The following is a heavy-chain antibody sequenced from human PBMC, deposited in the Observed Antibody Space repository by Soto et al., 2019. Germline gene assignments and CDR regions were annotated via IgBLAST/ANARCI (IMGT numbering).Heavy chain of an antibody. D-gene: IGHD3-9*01. J-gene: IGHJ3*02. V-gene: IGHV4-31*03. Sequence: QVQLQESGPGLVKPSQTLSLTCTVSGGSISSGGYYWSWIRQHPGKGLEWIGYIYYSGSTYYNPPLQSRLTISVDPSKNQFSLKLSSVTAADTAVYYWAQYGDILTGYYAVAAFDIWGQGTMVTVSS. CDR3: AQYGDILTGYYAVAAFDI. CDR1: GGSISSGGYY. CDR2: IYYSGST.